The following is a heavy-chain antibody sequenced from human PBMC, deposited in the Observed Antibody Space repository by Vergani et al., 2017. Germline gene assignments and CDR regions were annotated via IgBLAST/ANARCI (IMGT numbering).Heavy chain of an antibody. CDR3: ARGYDSSGYYFDY. Sequence: QVQLQESGPGLVKPSETLSLTCTVSGGSISSYYWSWIRQPPGKGLEWIGYIYYSGSTNYNPSLKSRVTISVDTSKNQFSLKLSSVTAADTAVYYFARGYDSSGYYFDYWGQGTLVTVSS. J-gene: IGHJ4*02. CDR1: GGSISSYY. V-gene: IGHV4-59*01. CDR2: IYYSGST. D-gene: IGHD3-22*01.